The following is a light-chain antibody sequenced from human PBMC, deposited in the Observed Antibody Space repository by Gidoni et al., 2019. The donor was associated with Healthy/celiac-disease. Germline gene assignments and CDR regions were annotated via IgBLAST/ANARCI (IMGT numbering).Light chain of an antibody. CDR1: QGISRA. CDR3: QQFNNYPYT. CDR2: DAS. Sequence: AIQLTQSPSSLSASVGDRVTITCRASQGISRALAWYQQKPGKAPKLLIYDASSLESGVPSRFSGSRSGTDFTLTISSRQPEDFATYYFQQFNNYPYTFGQGTKLEIK. V-gene: IGKV1D-13*01. J-gene: IGKJ2*01.